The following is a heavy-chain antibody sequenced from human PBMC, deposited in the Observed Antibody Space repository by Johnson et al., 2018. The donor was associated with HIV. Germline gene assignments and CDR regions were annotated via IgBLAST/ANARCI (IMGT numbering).Heavy chain of an antibody. CDR2: ISYDGDNL. J-gene: IGHJ3*02. D-gene: IGHD1-26*01. Sequence: QVQLVESGGGVVQPGRSLRLSCVGSGFTFSSYGMHWVRQAPGKGLEWVAVISYDGDNLYYADSVKGRFPISRDNSKNTLYLQMNSLGVAEPAVYYCARGPPLQWELRGNAFDIWGQGTMVTVSS. CDR3: ARGPPLQWELRGNAFDI. CDR1: GFTFSSYG. V-gene: IGHV3-30*03.